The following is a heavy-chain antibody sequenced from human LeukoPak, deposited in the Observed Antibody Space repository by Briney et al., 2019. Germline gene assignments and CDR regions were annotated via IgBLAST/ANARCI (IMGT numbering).Heavy chain of an antibody. CDR1: GYTLTELS. CDR3: ATVPWGGWQLGEYYFDY. V-gene: IGHV1-24*01. D-gene: IGHD6-13*01. CDR2: FDPEDGET. Sequence: GASVKVSCKVSGYTLTELSMHWVRQAPGKGLEWMGGFDPEDGETIYAQKFQGRVTMTEDTSTDTAYMELSSLRSEDTAVYYCATVPWGGWQLGEYYFDYWGQGTLVTVSS. J-gene: IGHJ4*02.